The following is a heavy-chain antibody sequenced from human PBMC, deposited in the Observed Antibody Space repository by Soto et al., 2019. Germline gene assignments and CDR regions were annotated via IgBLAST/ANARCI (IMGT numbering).Heavy chain of an antibody. J-gene: IGHJ6*02. D-gene: IGHD5-18*01. CDR1: GFTFSDYY. CDR3: ARGLLAAMAITVGGMDV. CDR2: ISSSSSYT. V-gene: IGHV3-11*06. Sequence: GSLSLSCAASGFTFSDYYMSWIRQAPGKGLEWVSYISSSSSYTNYADSVKGRFTISRDNAKNSLYLQMNSLRAEDTAVYYCARGLLAAMAITVGGMDVWGQGTTVTVSS.